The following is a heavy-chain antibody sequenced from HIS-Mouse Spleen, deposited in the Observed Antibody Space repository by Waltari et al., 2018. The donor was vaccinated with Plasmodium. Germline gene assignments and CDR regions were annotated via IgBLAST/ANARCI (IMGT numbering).Heavy chain of an antibody. CDR3: AREDILTGYYNDYWYFDL. D-gene: IGHD3-9*01. CDR2: ISSRSSYI. V-gene: IGHV3-21*01. J-gene: IGHJ2*01. Sequence: EVQLVESGGGLVKPGGSLRLACAASGFTFSSYGMTWVAQAPGKGLEWVSSISSRSSYISYADSVKGRFTISRDNAKNSLYLQMNSLRAEDTAVYYCAREDILTGYYNDYWYFDLWGRGTLVTVSS. CDR1: GFTFSSYG.